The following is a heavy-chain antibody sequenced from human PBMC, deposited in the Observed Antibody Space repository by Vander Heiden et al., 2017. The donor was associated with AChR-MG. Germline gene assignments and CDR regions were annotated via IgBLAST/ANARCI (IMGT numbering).Heavy chain of an antibody. V-gene: IGHV4-4*02. Sequence: QVQLQESGPGLVKPSGTLSLTCAVPGDSISSSYWWSWVRQPPGKGLEWIGEIFHSGMTNYNPSLKSRVTISVDKSKNHFSLKLMTVTAADTAVYYCARSRLGFDSWGQGTLVTVSS. CDR1: GDSISSSYW. CDR3: ARSRLGFDS. D-gene: IGHD3-16*01. J-gene: IGHJ4*02. CDR2: IFHSGMT.